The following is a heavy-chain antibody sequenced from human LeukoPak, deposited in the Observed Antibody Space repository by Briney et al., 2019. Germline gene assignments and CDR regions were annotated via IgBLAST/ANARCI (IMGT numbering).Heavy chain of an antibody. CDR2: IVGNGGST. CDR1: GFTFSSYA. CDR3: TRVRHGGDCFDY. J-gene: IGHJ4*02. Sequence: TGGSLRLSCAASGFTFSSYAMHWVRQAPGKGLEDVSAIVGNGGSTYYVDSVKGRFTISRDNSKNTLYLQMDGLRAEDMAMYYCTRVRHGGDCFDYWGQGTLVTVSS. D-gene: IGHD2-21*01. V-gene: IGHV3-64*02.